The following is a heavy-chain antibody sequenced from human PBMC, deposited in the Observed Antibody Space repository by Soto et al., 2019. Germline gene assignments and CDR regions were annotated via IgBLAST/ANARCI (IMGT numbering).Heavy chain of an antibody. D-gene: IGHD3-3*01. J-gene: IGHJ3*02. CDR1: GYPVTAYY. CDR2: INPATGAA. V-gene: IGHV1-2*02. Sequence: QLHLVQSGAVVKKPGASVTVSCSASGYPVTAYYMHWVRQAPGRGLEWMGGINPATGAAKYTQTFQGRVLMTRDTSTGTVFMGLSGLTSVDTAVFYWARGGGVGVAGSAAFDMWGQGTLVTVSS. CDR3: ARGGGVGVAGSAAFDM.